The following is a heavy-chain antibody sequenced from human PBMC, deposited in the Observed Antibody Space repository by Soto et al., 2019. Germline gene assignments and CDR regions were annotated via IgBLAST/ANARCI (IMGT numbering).Heavy chain of an antibody. Sequence: QAQLVQSGAEVKKPGAPVKVSCKASGYTFSSYGITWVRQAPGQGLEWMAWISGYNGNTNYAQNLQGRVTMTTDTSTNTAYMELRSLRSDDTAVYYCARDDFVVRGVYYYYGMDVWGQGTTVTVSS. CDR2: ISGYNGNT. CDR3: ARDDFVVRGVYYYYGMDV. D-gene: IGHD3-10*01. V-gene: IGHV1-18*01. CDR1: GYTFSSYG. J-gene: IGHJ6*02.